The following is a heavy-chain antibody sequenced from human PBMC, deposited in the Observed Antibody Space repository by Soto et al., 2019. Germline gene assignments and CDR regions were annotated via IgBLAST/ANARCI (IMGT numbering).Heavy chain of an antibody. V-gene: IGHV4-34*01. CDR2: IKHSGNN. D-gene: IGHD3-9*01. CDR1: GGSFSTYY. CDR3: ARGGSNDWQVALDI. Sequence: QLQQWGAGLLKPSETLSLTCVVSGGSFSTYYYYWIRQSPGKGLEWIGEIKHSGNNNYSPSLKSRVTMSLDTSKNQFSLKLTSVTAADTAVYYCARGGSNDWQVALDIWGQGTMVTVSS. J-gene: IGHJ3*02.